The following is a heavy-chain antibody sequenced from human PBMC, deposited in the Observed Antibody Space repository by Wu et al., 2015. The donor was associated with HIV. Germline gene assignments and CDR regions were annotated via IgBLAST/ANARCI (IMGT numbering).Heavy chain of an antibody. J-gene: IGHJ6*03. CDR2: IIPIFGTA. V-gene: IGHV1-69*13. CDR3: ARGATAYYYYMDV. CDR1: AYIFTSYN. Sequence: QLVQSGAEVKKPGASVKISCKASAYIFTSYNINWVRQAPGQRLEWMGGIIPIFGTANYAQKFQGRVTITADESTSTAYMELSSLRSEDTAVYYCARGATAYYYYMDVWGKGTTVTVSS.